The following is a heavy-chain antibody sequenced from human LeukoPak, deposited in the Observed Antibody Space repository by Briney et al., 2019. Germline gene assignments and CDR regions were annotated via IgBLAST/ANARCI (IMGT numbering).Heavy chain of an antibody. CDR2: IYYSGST. CDR3: ARVLLKGFAFDY. CDR1: GGSISSYY. Sequence: SETLSLTCTVSGGSISSYYWSWIRQPPGKGLEWIGYIYYSGSTNYNPSPKSRVTISVDTSKNQFSLKLSSVTAADTAMYYCARVLLKGFAFDYWGQGTLVTVSS. D-gene: IGHD2-21*01. V-gene: IGHV4-59*01. J-gene: IGHJ4*02.